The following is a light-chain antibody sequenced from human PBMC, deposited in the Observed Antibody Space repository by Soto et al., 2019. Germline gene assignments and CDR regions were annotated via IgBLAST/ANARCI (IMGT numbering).Light chain of an antibody. CDR1: QSISSW. J-gene: IGKJ5*01. V-gene: IGKV1-5*01. CDR2: DAS. CDR3: QQYNILPIT. Sequence: DIQMTQSPSTLSASVGDRVTITCRASQSISSWLAWYQQKPGKAPKLLIYDASSLESGVPSRFSGSGSGTDFSFTISSLQPEDIATYYCQQYNILPITLGQGTRLEIK.